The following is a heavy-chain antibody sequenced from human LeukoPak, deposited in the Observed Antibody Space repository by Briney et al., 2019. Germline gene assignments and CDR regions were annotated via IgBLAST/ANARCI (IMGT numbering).Heavy chain of an antibody. CDR2: INHSGST. CDR3: ARGRIAAATTHYFDY. D-gene: IGHD6-13*01. CDR1: GGSFSGSY. J-gene: IGHJ4*02. Sequence: PSETLSLTCAVYGGSFSGSYWSWIRQPPGKGLEWIGEINHSGSTNYNPSLKSRVTISVDTSKNQFSLKMRSVTAADTAVYYCARGRIAAATTHYFDYWGQGTLVTVSS. V-gene: IGHV4-34*01.